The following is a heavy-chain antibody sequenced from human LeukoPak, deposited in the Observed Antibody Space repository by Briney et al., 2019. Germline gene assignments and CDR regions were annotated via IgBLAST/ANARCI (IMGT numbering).Heavy chain of an antibody. CDR2: ISSSSSTI. CDR3: ARDTTAWVY. D-gene: IGHD4-17*01. Sequence: GGSLRLSCAASGFTFSTHNMNWVRQAPGKGLEWVSYISSSSSTIKYADSVKGRFAISGDNANNSLYLQMNSLRDEDTAVYYCARDTTAWVYWGQGTLVTVSS. V-gene: IGHV3-48*02. CDR1: GFTFSTHN. J-gene: IGHJ4*02.